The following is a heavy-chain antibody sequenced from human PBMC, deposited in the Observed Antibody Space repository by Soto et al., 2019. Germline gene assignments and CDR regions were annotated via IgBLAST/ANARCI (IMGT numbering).Heavy chain of an antibody. V-gene: IGHV1-69*01. CDR1: GGTFSSYA. D-gene: IGHD2-2*01. CDR2: IIPIFGTA. CDR3: ARVPYCSSTSCHNWFDP. Sequence: QVQLVQSGAEVKQPGSSVKVSCKASGGTFSSYAISWVRQAPGQGLEWMGGIIPIFGTANYAQKFQGRVTITADESTSTAYMELSSLRSEDTAVYYCARVPYCSSTSCHNWFDPWGQGTLVTVSS. J-gene: IGHJ5*02.